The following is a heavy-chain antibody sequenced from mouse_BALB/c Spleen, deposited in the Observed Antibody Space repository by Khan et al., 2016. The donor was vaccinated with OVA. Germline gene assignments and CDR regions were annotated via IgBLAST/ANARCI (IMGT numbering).Heavy chain of an antibody. CDR2: INPGTGST. CDR3: ACGGYVMHGMDY. V-gene: IGHV1-56*01. J-gene: IGHJ4*01. Sequence: QVQLVQSGPELVRPGATVKMSCKASGYIFTSYWINWVKQRSGKGLEWIVRINPGTGSTSYTEKFKGRSTLTVDNSSSTAYLQLNSLKSEDSAVYCCACGGYVMHGMDYWGQGTSVTVSA. CDR1: GYIFTSYW. D-gene: IGHD1-1*02.